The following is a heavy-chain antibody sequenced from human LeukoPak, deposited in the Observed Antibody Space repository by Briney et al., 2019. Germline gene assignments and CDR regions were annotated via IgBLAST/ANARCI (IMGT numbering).Heavy chain of an antibody. J-gene: IGHJ6*02. CDR3: AKAPPDSYYYYYGMDV. CDR1: GFTFSGYA. Sequence: PGGYLRLSCAASGFTFSGYAMTWVRQAPGKGLEWVSAISGRGGSTYYADSVKGRFTISRDNSKNTLYLQMNSLRAEDTAVYYCAKAPPDSYYYYYGMDVWGQGTTVTVSS. V-gene: IGHV3-23*01. CDR2: ISGRGGST. D-gene: IGHD5-18*01.